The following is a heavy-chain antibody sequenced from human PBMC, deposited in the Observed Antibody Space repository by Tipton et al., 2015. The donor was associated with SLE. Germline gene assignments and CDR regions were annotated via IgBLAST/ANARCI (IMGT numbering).Heavy chain of an antibody. Sequence: TLSLTCSVSGGSIRSYYWSWIRQTPGKGLEWIGYMYYSGITNYNPSLYGRVSISVDTSRNQFSLKMNSVTAVDTAMYYCARGTPFMEWERNYFDPWGQGTLVTVSS. D-gene: IGHD3-3*01. V-gene: IGHV4-59*01. CDR2: MYYSGIT. CDR3: ARGTPFMEWERNYFDP. J-gene: IGHJ5*02. CDR1: GGSIRSYY.